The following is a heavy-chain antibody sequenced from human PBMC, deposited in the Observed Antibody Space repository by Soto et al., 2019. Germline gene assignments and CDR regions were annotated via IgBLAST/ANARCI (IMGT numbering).Heavy chain of an antibody. J-gene: IGHJ4*02. D-gene: IGHD6-19*01. CDR2: ISYDGSNK. Sequence: GGSLRLSCAASGFTFSSYGMHWVRQAPGKGLEWVAVISYDGSNKYYADSVKGRFTISRDNSKNTLYLQMNSLRAEDTAVYYWAKDHEYSSGCLDYWGQGTLVTVSS. CDR1: GFTFSSYG. CDR3: AKDHEYSSGCLDY. V-gene: IGHV3-30*18.